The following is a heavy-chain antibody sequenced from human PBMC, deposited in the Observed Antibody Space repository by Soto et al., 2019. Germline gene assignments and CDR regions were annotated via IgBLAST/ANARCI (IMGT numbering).Heavy chain of an antibody. J-gene: IGHJ4*02. Sequence: ASVKVSCKASGYTFTSYGISWVRQAPGQGLEWMGWISAYNGNTNYAQKLQGRVTMTTDTSTSTAYMELRSLRSDDTAVYYCARGKGDYVWGSYRYKFDYWGQGTLVTVSS. D-gene: IGHD3-16*02. V-gene: IGHV1-18*01. CDR3: ARGKGDYVWGSYRYKFDY. CDR1: GYTFTSYG. CDR2: ISAYNGNT.